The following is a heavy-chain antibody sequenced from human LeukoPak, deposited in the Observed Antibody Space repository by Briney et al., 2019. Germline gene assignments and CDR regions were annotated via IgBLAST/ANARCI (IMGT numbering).Heavy chain of an antibody. CDR2: ISSSSGYI. CDR3: ARDRSQGWDSSGYYPDAFNI. CDR1: GFAFSSYT. Sequence: GGSLRLSCAASGFAFSSYTMNWGRQAPGKGLEWVSSISSSSGYIYYADSVKGRFTISRDNAKNSLYLQMSSLRAEDTAVYYCARDRSQGWDSSGYYPDAFNIWGQGTMVTVSS. V-gene: IGHV3-21*01. D-gene: IGHD3-22*01. J-gene: IGHJ3*02.